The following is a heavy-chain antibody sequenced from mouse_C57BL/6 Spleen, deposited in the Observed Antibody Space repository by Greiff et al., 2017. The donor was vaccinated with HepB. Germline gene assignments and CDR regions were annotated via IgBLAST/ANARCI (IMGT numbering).Heavy chain of an antibody. CDR1: GYTFTDYN. J-gene: IGHJ4*01. CDR3: ARRTTVVAKGAMDY. D-gene: IGHD1-1*01. V-gene: IGHV1-18*01. CDR2: INPNNGGT. Sequence: EVKLQESGPELVKPGASVKIPCKASGYTFTDYNMDWVKQSHGKSLEWIGDINPNNGGTIYNQKFKGKATLTVDKSSSTAYMELRSLTSEDTAVYYCARRTTVVAKGAMDYWGQGTSVTVSS.